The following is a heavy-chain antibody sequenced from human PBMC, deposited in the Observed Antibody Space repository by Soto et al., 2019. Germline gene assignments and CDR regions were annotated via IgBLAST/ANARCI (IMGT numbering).Heavy chain of an antibody. CDR1: GFTFSSYG. CDR3: ARDGVSLFLITSELDY. Sequence: QVQLVESGGGVVQPGRALRLSCAASGFTFSSYGMHWVRQAPGKGLEWVALIWYDGGKQYYADSVKGRFTISRDNSKNTLFLEMNSLRPEDTAVYYCARDGVSLFLITSELDYWGQGTLVTVSS. D-gene: IGHD3-3*01. J-gene: IGHJ4*02. CDR2: IWYDGGKQ. V-gene: IGHV3-33*01.